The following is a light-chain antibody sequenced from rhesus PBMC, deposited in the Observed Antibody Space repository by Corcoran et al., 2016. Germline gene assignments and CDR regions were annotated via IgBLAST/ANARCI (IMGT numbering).Light chain of an antibody. Sequence: DIQMTQSPSSLSASVGDRVTITCRASQGISNWLAWYQQKPGKAPKLLIHRTSSLGAGVPSRVSGSVSWADFTLTIRSLQPEDIATYYCQQYETSPVTFGGGTKVDLK. J-gene: IGKJ4*01. CDR1: QGISNW. CDR2: RTS. CDR3: QQYETSPVT. V-gene: IGKV1-69*01.